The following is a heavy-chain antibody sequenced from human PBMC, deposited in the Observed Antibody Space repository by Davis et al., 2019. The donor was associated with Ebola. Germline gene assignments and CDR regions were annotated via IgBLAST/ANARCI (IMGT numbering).Heavy chain of an antibody. V-gene: IGHV3-21*04. CDR3: ARSGLSFGVVKYHYGMDA. CDR1: GFSLSRYN. CDR2: ITTTNGHT. D-gene: IGHD3-3*01. Sequence: GGSLRLSCAASGFSLSRYNMRWVRQAPGKGLEWVSSITTTNGHTSYGDSVKGRFTISKDNAKNSLYLQMNSLRGEDTAVYYCARSGLSFGVVKYHYGMDAWGKGTTVTVSS. J-gene: IGHJ6*04.